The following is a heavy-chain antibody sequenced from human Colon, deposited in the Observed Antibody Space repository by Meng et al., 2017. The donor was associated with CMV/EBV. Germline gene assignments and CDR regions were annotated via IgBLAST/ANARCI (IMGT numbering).Heavy chain of an antibody. J-gene: IGHJ4*02. Sequence: SQTLSLTGAVYGGSFSGYYWSWIRQPPGKGLEWIGEINHSGSTNYNPSLKSRVTISVDTSKNQFSLKLSSVTAADTAVYYCARGIAARPRFGYWGQGTLVTVSS. CDR2: INHSGST. V-gene: IGHV4-34*01. CDR1: GGSFSGYY. CDR3: ARGIAARPRFGY. D-gene: IGHD6-6*01.